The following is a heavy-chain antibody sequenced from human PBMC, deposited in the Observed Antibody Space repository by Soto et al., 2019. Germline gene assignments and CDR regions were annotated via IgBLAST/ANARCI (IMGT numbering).Heavy chain of an antibody. J-gene: IGHJ6*02. D-gene: IGHD4-4*01. Sequence: GESLKISCKGSGYSFTSYWIGWVRQMPGKGLEWMGIIYPGDSDTRYSPSFQGQVTISADKSISTAYLQWSSLKASDIAMYYCARANSNYVNGMDVWGQGTTVTVSS. CDR3: ARANSNYVNGMDV. CDR2: IYPGDSDT. V-gene: IGHV5-51*01. CDR1: GYSFTSYW.